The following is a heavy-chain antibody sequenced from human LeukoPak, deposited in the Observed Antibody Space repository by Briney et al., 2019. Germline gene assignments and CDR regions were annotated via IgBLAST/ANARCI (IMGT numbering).Heavy chain of an antibody. CDR2: IIPIFGTA. V-gene: IGHV1-69*05. J-gene: IGHJ3*01. CDR3: ARGASTMIVAFDV. D-gene: IGHD3-22*01. Sequence: ASVKVSCKASGGTFSSYAISWVRQAPGQGLEWMGGIIPIFGTANYAQKFRGRVTITTDESTSTAYMELSSLRSEDTAVYYCARGASTMIVAFDVWGQGTMVTVSS. CDR1: GGTFSSYA.